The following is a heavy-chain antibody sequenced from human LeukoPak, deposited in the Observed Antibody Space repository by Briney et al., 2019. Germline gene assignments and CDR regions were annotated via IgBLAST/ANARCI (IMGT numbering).Heavy chain of an antibody. V-gene: IGHV1-2*02. J-gene: IGHJ4*02. CDR1: GYTFTGYY. CDR3: ARVPVWFGELSADY. CDR2: INPNSGGT. Sequence: ASVKVSCKASGYTFTGYYMQWVRQAPGQGLEWMGWINPNSGGTNYAQKFQGRVTMTRDTSISTAYMELSRLRSDDTAVYYCARVPVWFGELSADYWGQGTLVTVSS. D-gene: IGHD3-10*01.